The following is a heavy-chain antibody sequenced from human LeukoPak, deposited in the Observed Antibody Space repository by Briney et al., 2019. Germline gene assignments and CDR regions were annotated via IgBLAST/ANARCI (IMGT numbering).Heavy chain of an antibody. J-gene: IGHJ4*02. Sequence: ASVKVSCKVSGYTFTDYYMHWVRQAPGKGLEWMGLVDPEDGETIYAEKFQGRVTITADTSTDTAYMELSSLRSEDTAVYYCATVGYGDYHFDYWGQGTLVTVSS. D-gene: IGHD4-17*01. V-gene: IGHV1-69-2*01. CDR3: ATVGYGDYHFDY. CDR2: VDPEDGET. CDR1: GYTFTDYY.